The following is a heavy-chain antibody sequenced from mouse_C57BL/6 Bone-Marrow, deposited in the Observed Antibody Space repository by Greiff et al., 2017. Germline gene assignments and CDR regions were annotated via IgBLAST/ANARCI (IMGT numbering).Heavy chain of an antibody. J-gene: IGHJ2*01. CDR3: ARRPDY. V-gene: IGHV1-59*01. CDR1: GYTFTSYW. Sequence: VQLKQPGAELVRPGTSVKLSCTASGYTFTSYWMHWVKQRPGQGLEWIGVIDPSDSYTNYTQKFKGKATLTVDTSSSTAYMQLSSLTSEDPAVYYWARRPDYWGQGTTLTVSS. CDR2: IDPSDSYT.